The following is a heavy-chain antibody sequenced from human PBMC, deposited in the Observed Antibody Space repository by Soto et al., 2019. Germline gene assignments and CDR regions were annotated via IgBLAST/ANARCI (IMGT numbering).Heavy chain of an antibody. V-gene: IGHV1-2*02. Sequence: QVQMVQSGAEVKKPGASVKVSCKASGHTFTGHPMHWVRQAPGQGLEWMGLIDLDIGDTKYAQKFQGRVTSTSDTAITTAYMELRGLRSDDTAVYYCALEPTGTAGFDYWGQVTLVTVSS. CDR2: IDLDIGDT. J-gene: IGHJ4*02. CDR3: ALEPTGTAGFDY. D-gene: IGHD2-21*02. CDR1: GHTFTGHP.